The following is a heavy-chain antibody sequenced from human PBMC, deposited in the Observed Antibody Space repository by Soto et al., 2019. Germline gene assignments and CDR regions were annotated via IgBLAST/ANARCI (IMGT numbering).Heavy chain of an antibody. D-gene: IGHD2-15*01. CDR2: ISGSGGST. J-gene: IGHJ4*02. CDR1: GFTFSSYA. Sequence: GGSLRLSCAASGFTFSSYAMSWVRQAPGKGLEWVSAISGSGGSTYYADSVKGRFTISRDNSKNTLYLQMNSLRAEDTAVYYCAKLVVGYCSGGSCYWTDYWGQGTLVTVSS. V-gene: IGHV3-23*01. CDR3: AKLVVGYCSGGSCYWTDY.